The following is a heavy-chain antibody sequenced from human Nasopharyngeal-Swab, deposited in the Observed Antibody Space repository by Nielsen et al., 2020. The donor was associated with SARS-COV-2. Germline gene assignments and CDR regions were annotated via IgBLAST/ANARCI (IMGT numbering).Heavy chain of an antibody. V-gene: IGHV4-34*01. CDR3: ARDRSSYYYYYYMDV. Sequence: SETLSLTCAVYTGSFSDYYWSWIRQPPGKGLEWIGEIYHSGSTNYNPSLKSRVIISVDKSKNHFSLKLSSVTAADTAVYYCARDRSSYYYYYYMDVWGRGTTVTVSS. J-gene: IGHJ6*03. CDR2: IYHSGST. CDR1: TGSFSDYY.